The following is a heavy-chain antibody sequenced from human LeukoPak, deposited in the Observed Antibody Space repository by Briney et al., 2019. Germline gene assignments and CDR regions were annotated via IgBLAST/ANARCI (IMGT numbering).Heavy chain of an antibody. CDR1: GYTFSTFP. CDR3: VRGIDTTGYSNY. Sequence: ASMKVSCKASGYTFSTFPINWVRQAPGQGLEWMGWINTNTGSPTYAQGLTGRFVFSLDTSVSTAFLQINSLKAEDTALYYCVRGIDTTGYSNYWGQGTLVTVSS. J-gene: IGHJ4*02. V-gene: IGHV7-4-1*02. D-gene: IGHD3-22*01. CDR2: INTNTGSP.